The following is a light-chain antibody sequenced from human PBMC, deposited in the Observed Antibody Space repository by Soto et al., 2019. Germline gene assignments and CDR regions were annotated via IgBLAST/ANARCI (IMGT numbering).Light chain of an antibody. CDR3: QTWGRGIVI. Sequence: QSVLTQSPSASASLGASVNLTCTLTSGHSRYSIAWHQQQPEKGPRYLMRLNSDGSHTKGDGIPDRFSGSSSGAERYLTISSLQSQDEADYYCQTWGRGIVIFGGGTKVTVL. J-gene: IGLJ2*01. CDR1: SGHSRYS. CDR2: LNSDGSH. V-gene: IGLV4-69*01.